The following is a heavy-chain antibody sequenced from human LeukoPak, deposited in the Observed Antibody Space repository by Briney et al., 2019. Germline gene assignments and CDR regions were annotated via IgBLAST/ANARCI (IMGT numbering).Heavy chain of an antibody. Sequence: ASVKVSCKASGYTFTSYYMHWVRQAPGQGLEWMGIINPSGGSTSYAQKFQGRVTMTRDTSTSTVYMELSSLRSEDTAVYYCARGRIAVAGIVEVVWFDPWGQGTLVTVSS. CDR1: GYTFTSYY. CDR3: ARGRIAVAGIVEVVWFDP. J-gene: IGHJ5*02. D-gene: IGHD6-19*01. CDR2: INPSGGST. V-gene: IGHV1-46*01.